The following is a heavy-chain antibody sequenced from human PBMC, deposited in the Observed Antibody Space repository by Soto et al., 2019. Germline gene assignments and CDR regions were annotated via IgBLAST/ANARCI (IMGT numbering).Heavy chain of an antibody. CDR2: IDSDGIST. D-gene: IGHD1-26*01. CDR3: VRDDVGVGIDY. CDR1: GFTFSSYW. V-gene: IGHV3-74*03. J-gene: IGHJ4*02. Sequence: EVQLVESGGGLVQPGGSLRLSCAASGFTFSSYWMHLVRQVPGKGLVWVSHIDSDGISTTYADSVKGRFTISRDNAKNTVYLQMNSLRAEDTAVYYCVRDDVGVGIDYWGLVTLVTVSS.